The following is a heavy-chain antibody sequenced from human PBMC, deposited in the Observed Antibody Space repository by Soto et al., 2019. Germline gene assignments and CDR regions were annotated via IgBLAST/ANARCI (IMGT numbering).Heavy chain of an antibody. J-gene: IGHJ6*03. CDR3: AKDLGTDDFWSAYYTYYYMDV. CDR1: GFTFSSYA. Sequence: EVQLLESGGGLVQPGGSLRLSCAASGFTFSSYALNWVRQAPGKGLEWVSVISGSGDNTYYADSVKGRFTISRDNSKNPLYLQMKSLTAEDTAVYYCAKDLGTDDFWSAYYTYYYMDVWGKGTTVTVSS. D-gene: IGHD3-3*01. CDR2: ISGSGDNT. V-gene: IGHV3-23*01.